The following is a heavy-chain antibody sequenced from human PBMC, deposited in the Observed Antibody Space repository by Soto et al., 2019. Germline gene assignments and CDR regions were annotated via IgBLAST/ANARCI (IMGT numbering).Heavy chain of an antibody. Sequence: SSETLSLTCAVYGGSFSGYYWSWIRQPPGKGLEWIGEINHSGSTNYNPSLKSRVTISVDTSKNQFSLKLSSVTAADTAVYYCAREEELPYYYGMDVWGQGTTVTVSS. V-gene: IGHV4-34*01. CDR2: INHSGST. CDR3: AREEELPYYYGMDV. J-gene: IGHJ6*02. CDR1: GGSFSGYY. D-gene: IGHD1-7*01.